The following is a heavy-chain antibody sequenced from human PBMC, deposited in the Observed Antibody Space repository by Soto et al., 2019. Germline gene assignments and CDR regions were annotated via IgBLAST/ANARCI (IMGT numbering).Heavy chain of an antibody. CDR2: IYWSGDE. CDR3: ARGLAPLPVFAFDI. D-gene: IGHD6-6*01. Sequence: GSGPTLVNPTQTLTLTCSFSGFSLSTSGVGVGWIRQSPGKALEWLALIYWSGDEHYRPSLKSRLSIIKDTSKNHVVVIMTDMDPVDTATYYCARGLAPLPVFAFDIWGQGTMVTVSS. J-gene: IGHJ3*02. V-gene: IGHV2-5*01. CDR1: GFSLSTSGVG.